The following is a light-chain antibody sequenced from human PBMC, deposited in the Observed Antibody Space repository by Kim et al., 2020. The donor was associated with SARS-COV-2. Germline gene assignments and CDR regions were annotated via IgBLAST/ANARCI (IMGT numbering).Light chain of an antibody. V-gene: IGKV3-20*01. J-gene: IGKJ4*01. CDR2: SAS. CDR3: QQYGISPLT. Sequence: EIVLTQSPDTLSLFPGERATLSCRASQSASNYLAWYQQKPGQAPRLLIYSASSRATGIPDRFSGSGSGTDFTLTISRLEPEDFALYYCQQYGISPLTFGGGTKVDIK. CDR1: QSASNY.